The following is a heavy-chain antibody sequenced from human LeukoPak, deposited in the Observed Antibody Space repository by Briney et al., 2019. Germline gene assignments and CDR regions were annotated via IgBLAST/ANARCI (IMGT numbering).Heavy chain of an antibody. CDR2: VYYSGST. J-gene: IGHJ4*02. CDR3: ARHFKAPTIVVVPAAIDY. V-gene: IGHV4-59*08. Sequence: SETLSLTCTVSGGSMSSYYWSWIRQPPGKGLEWIGYVYYSGSTYYNPSLKSRVTISVDTSKNQFSLKLSSVTAADTAVYYCARHFKAPTIVVVPAAIDYWGQGTLVTVSS. D-gene: IGHD2-2*01. CDR1: GGSMSSYY.